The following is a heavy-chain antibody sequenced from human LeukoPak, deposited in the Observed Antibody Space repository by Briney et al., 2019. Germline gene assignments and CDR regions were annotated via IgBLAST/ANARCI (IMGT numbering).Heavy chain of an antibody. V-gene: IGHV3-48*01. D-gene: IGHD3-3*01. CDR1: GVTVSNYS. J-gene: IGHJ4*02. Sequence: GGSLRLSCAASGVTVSNYSMNWVRQAPGKGLEWVSYISSSSSTIYYADSVKGRFTISRDNAKNSLYLKMNSLRAEDTAVYYCARDLSYYDFWSGYSFDYWGQGTLVTVSS. CDR3: ARDLSYYDFWSGYSFDY. CDR2: ISSSSSTI.